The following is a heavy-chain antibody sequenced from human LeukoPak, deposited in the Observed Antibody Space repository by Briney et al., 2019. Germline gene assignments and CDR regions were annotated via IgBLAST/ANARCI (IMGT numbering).Heavy chain of an antibody. CDR1: GFTFSGHF. D-gene: IGHD1-26*01. J-gene: IGHJ4*02. Sequence: PGGSLRLSCSASGFTFSGHFMHWVRQAPGKGLEYVSSISINGDKTYYAESVKGRFTTSRDNSKNTLYLQLSSLRVEDTAVYYCIKDRIGTWSFDYWGQGTLLTASS. CDR3: IKDRIGTWSFDY. CDR2: ISINGDKT. V-gene: IGHV3-64D*06.